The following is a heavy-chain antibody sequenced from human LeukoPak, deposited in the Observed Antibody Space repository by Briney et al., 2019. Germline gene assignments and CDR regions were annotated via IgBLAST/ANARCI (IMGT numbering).Heavy chain of an antibody. D-gene: IGHD3-22*01. CDR3: ARRPYSDTSGRLSDV. Sequence: SGGSLRLSCAASGLAFSSYNMNWVRQAPGKGLEWISYIGSSGSPTHYADSVGGRFTISRDNAKNSLYLQMNSLRDEDTAVYFCARRPYSDTSGRLSDVWGQGTTVTVSS. V-gene: IGHV3-48*02. J-gene: IGHJ6*02. CDR1: GLAFSSYN. CDR2: IGSSGSPT.